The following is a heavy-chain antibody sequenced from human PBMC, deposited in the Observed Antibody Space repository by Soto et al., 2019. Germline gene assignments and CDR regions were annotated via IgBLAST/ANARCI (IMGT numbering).Heavy chain of an antibody. Sequence: SLKVSCKASGGTFSSYAFSWVRQAPGQGLEWMGGIIPIFGRANYAQKFQGRVTITADESTSTGYMELSSLRSEDTAVYYCAADVGGYIYGLGKYWGQGTLVTVSS. CDR2: IIPIFGRA. V-gene: IGHV1-69*13. J-gene: IGHJ4*02. D-gene: IGHD5-18*01. CDR1: GGTFSSYA. CDR3: AADVGGYIYGLGKY.